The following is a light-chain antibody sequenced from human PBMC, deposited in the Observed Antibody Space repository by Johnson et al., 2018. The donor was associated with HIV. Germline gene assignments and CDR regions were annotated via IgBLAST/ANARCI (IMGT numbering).Light chain of an antibody. Sequence: QSVLTQPPSASAAPGQRVTISCSGGIANIGNNYVSWYQQLPGTAPKLLIYENNKRPSGIPDRFSGSKSGPSATLVITGLQTGDEADYYCGTWDTSLRVGFFGTGTKVTVL. CDR3: GTWDTSLRVGF. CDR2: ENN. J-gene: IGLJ1*01. V-gene: IGLV1-51*02. CDR1: IANIGNNY.